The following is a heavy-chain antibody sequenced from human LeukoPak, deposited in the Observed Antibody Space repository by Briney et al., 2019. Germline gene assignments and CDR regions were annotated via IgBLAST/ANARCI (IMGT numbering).Heavy chain of an antibody. CDR2: ISAYNGNT. CDR1: GYTFTSYG. D-gene: IGHD3-22*01. Sequence: ASVKVSCKASGYTFTSYGISWVRQAPGQGLEWMGWISAYNGNTNYAQKLQGRVTMTTDTSTSTAYMELRSLRSDDTAVYYCARVGEDSYYYDSSGCFYWGQGTLVTVSS. J-gene: IGHJ4*02. V-gene: IGHV1-18*01. CDR3: ARVGEDSYYYDSSGCFY.